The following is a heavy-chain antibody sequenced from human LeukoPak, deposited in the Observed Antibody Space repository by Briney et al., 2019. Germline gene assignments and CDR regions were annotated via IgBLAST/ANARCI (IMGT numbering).Heavy chain of an antibody. CDR3: ARDKQYYDFWSGYPTRNYYYYMDV. D-gene: IGHD3-3*01. CDR2: INPSGGST. J-gene: IGHJ6*03. V-gene: IGHV1-46*01. Sequence: GASVKVSCKVSGYTFTSYYMHWVRQAPGQGLEWMGIINPSGGSTSYAQKFQGRVTMTRDMSTSTVYMELSSLRSEDTAVYYCARDKQYYDFWSGYPTRNYYYYMDVWGKGTTVTVSS. CDR1: GYTFTSYY.